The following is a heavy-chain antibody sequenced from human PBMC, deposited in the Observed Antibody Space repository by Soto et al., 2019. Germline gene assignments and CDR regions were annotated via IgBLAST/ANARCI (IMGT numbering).Heavy chain of an antibody. J-gene: IGHJ3*02. CDR3: VIMDILTERKAFDI. Sequence: GGSLRLSCAASGFTFDDYAMHWVRQAPGKGLEWVSGISWNSGSIGYADSVKGRFTISRDNAKNSLYLQMNSLRAEDTALYYCVIMDILTERKAFDIWGQGTMVTVSS. CDR1: GFTFDDYA. D-gene: IGHD3-9*01. V-gene: IGHV3-9*01. CDR2: ISWNSGSI.